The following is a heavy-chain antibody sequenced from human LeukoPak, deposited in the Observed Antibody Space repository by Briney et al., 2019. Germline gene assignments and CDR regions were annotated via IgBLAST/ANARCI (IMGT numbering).Heavy chain of an antibody. V-gene: IGHV4-31*03. CDR1: XGXXSXXXXX. Sequence: SETLSLTCTVSXGXXSXXXXXXSXXXXXPXXGXEXXXYIYYXGSTYYNPSLKSRVTISVDTSKNKFSLKLSSVTAADTAVYYCARATYSSGWYTGIDYWGQGTLVTVSS. D-gene: IGHD6-19*01. CDR2: IYYXGST. J-gene: IGHJ4*02. CDR3: ARATYSSGWYTGIDY.